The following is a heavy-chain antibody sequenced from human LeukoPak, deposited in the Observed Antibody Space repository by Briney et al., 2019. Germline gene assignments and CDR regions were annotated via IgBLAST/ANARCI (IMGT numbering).Heavy chain of an antibody. D-gene: IGHD2-8*01. Sequence: PSETLSLTCTVSGGSISRGDYDWSWIRQPPGRGLGWIGYIYCSGSTYYNPSLKSRVTISVDTSKNQFSLKLSSVTAADTAVYYCASPSSEWWASHGACDIWGQGTMVTVSS. CDR1: GGSISRGDYD. CDR3: ASPSSEWWASHGACDI. CDR2: IYCSGST. J-gene: IGHJ3*02. V-gene: IGHV4-30-4*08.